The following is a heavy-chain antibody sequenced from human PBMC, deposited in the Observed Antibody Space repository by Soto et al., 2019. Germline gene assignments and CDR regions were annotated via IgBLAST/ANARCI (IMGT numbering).Heavy chain of an antibody. J-gene: IGHJ4*02. CDR3: ATKIKQYCSGGSCYSGFVY. CDR1: GYTLTELS. Sequence: RASVKVSCKVSGYTLTELSMHWVRQAPGKGLEWMGGFDPEDGETIYAQKFQGRVTMTEDTSTDTAYMELSSLRSEDTAVYYCATKIKQYCSGGSCYSGFVYWGQGTLVTVSS. D-gene: IGHD2-15*01. V-gene: IGHV1-24*01. CDR2: FDPEDGET.